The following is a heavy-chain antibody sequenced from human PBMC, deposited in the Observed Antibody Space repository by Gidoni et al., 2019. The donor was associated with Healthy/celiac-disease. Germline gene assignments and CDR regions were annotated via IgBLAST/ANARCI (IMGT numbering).Heavy chain of an antibody. J-gene: IGHJ5*02. CDR2: IYTSGST. CDR1: GGSISSGSYY. D-gene: IGHD5-18*01. Sequence: QVQLQESGPGLVKPSQNLSLTCTVSGGSISSGSYYWSWIRQPAGKGLEWIGRIYTSGSTNYNPSLKSRVTISVDTSKNQFSLKLSSVTAADTAVYYCARGNPYGYNTSWGQGTLVTVSS. V-gene: IGHV4-61*02. CDR3: ARGNPYGYNTS.